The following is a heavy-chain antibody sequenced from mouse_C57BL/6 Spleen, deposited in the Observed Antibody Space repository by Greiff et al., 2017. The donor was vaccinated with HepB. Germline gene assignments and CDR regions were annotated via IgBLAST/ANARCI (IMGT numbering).Heavy chain of an antibody. D-gene: IGHD3-1*01. CDR3: AGVRGNSASGFAY. J-gene: IGHJ3*01. CDR1: GFTFSSYA. CDR2: ISDGGSYT. Sequence: DVKLVESGGGLVKPGGSLKLSCAASGFTFSSYAMSWVRQTPDKRLEWVATISDGGSYTYYPDNVKGRFTISRDNATTNLYLQMSHLTSEDTAVYYCAGVRGNSASGFAYWGQGTLVTVSA. V-gene: IGHV5-4*03.